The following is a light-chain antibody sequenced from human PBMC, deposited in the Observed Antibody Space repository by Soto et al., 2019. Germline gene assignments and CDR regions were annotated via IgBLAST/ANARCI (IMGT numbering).Light chain of an antibody. CDR3: QQYYSVPYT. CDR1: QSVFSSSSDNDF. CDR2: RAS. V-gene: IGKV4-1*01. J-gene: IGKJ2*01. Sequence: DIVMTQSPDSLAVSLGERATINCKSSQSVFSSSSDNDFLAWYQQKPGQPPRLLFYRASTRASGVPDRFSGSGSGSHFTLTISSLQAEDVAVYYCQQYYSVPYTFGQGTKLEIK.